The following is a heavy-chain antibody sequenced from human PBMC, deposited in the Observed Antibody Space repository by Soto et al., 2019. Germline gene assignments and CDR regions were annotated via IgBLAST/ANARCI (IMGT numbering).Heavy chain of an antibody. CDR1: GFTFSAYG. V-gene: IGHV3-30*18. J-gene: IGHJ4*02. CDR3: AKGASSSWTNYFDY. D-gene: IGHD6-13*01. CDR2: ISYDGGNK. Sequence: QVQLVESGGGVVQHGRSLRLSCVVSGFTFSAYGMHWVRQAPGKGLEWVAVISYDGGNKYYADSVKGRFTISRDNSKNTLYLQMNSLRAEDTAVYYCAKGASSSWTNYFDYWGQGTLVTVSS.